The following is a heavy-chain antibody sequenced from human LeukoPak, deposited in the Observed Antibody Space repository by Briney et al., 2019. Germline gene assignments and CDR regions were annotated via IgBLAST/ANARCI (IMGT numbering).Heavy chain of an antibody. Sequence: SGGSLRLSCAASGFSLSDAWMSWVRQAPGKGLEWGGRIKSKTDGGTTDYAAPVKGRFTISRADSKNTLYLQMNSLKTEDTAVYYCTTPWGGSCPRFWGQGTMVTVSS. CDR3: TTPWGGSCPRF. V-gene: IGHV3-15*01. CDR2: IKSKTDGGTT. D-gene: IGHD2-15*01. CDR1: GFSLSDAW. J-gene: IGHJ3*01.